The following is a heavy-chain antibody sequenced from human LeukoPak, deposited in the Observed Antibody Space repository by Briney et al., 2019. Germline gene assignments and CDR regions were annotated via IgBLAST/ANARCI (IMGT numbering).Heavy chain of an antibody. Sequence: PLQTLSLTCTVSGGSINSGSDYWTWIRQPAGKGLEWIGRIYTTGTTTYNPSLESRVTISKDTSNNRFSLKLSSGTAADTAVYYCARGSWDLSRVIPVRNAFHIWGPGTIVIVSS. CDR1: GGSINSGSDY. D-gene: IGHD1-26*01. CDR2: IYTTGTT. V-gene: IGHV4-61*02. CDR3: ARGSWDLSRVIPVRNAFHI. J-gene: IGHJ3*02.